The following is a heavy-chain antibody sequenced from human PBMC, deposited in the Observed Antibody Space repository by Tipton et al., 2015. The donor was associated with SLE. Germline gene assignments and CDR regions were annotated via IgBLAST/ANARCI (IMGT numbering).Heavy chain of an antibody. CDR2: ISYDGSNK. D-gene: IGHD3-3*01. V-gene: IGHV3-30*04. CDR3: ARSLGWSGYYGYMGV. CDR1: GFTFSNYA. Sequence: SLRLSCAASGFTFSNYAMHWVRQAPGKGLEWVAVISYDGSNKFYPDSVRGRFTISRDNSKNTLYLQMNSLRAEDTAVYYCARSLGWSGYYGYMGVWGKGTTVTVSS. J-gene: IGHJ6*03.